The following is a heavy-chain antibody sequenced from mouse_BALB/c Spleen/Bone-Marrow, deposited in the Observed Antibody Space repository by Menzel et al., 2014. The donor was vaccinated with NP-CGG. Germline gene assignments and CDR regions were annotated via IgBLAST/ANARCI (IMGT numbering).Heavy chain of an antibody. CDR2: IRSKANGYTT. CDR1: GFTFTDYY. Sequence: EVQGVESGGGLVQPGGSLRLSCATSGFTFTDYYMSWVRQPPGKALEWLGFIRSKANGYTTDYSASVKGRFTISRDNSQSILYLQMNTLRAEDGATYYCARDMCDGLHWYFDVWGVGTTVTVSS. D-gene: IGHD2-3*01. J-gene: IGHJ1*01. V-gene: IGHV7-3*02. CDR3: ARDMCDGLHWYFDV.